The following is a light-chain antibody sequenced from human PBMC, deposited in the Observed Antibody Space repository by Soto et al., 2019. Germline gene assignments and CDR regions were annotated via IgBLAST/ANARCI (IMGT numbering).Light chain of an antibody. J-gene: IGKJ1*01. CDR1: QTISSW. CDR2: KAS. Sequence: SQMTQSPSTLSGSVGERVTITCRASQTISSWLAWYQQKPGKAPKLLIYKASTLKSGVPSRFSGSGSGTEFTLTISSLQPDDFATYYCQHYNSYSEAFGQGTKVDIK. V-gene: IGKV1-5*03. CDR3: QHYNSYSEA.